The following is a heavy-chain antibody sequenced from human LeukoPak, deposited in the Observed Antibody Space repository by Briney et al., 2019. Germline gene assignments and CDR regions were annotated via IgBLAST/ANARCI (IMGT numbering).Heavy chain of an antibody. D-gene: IGHD5-24*01. CDR2: ISVYNGNT. V-gene: IGHV1-18*01. Sequence: ASVKVSCKASGYTFTSYGVSWVRQAPGQGLEWMGWISVYNGNTNYAQKVQGRVTMTTDTSTSTAYMELRSLRSDDTAVYYCARGRWVPNMGYYFDYWGQGTLVTVSS. CDR3: ARGRWVPNMGYYFDY. CDR1: GYTFTSYG. J-gene: IGHJ4*02.